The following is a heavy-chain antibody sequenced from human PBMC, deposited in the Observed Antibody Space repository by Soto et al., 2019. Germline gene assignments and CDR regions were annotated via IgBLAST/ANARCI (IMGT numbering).Heavy chain of an antibody. CDR3: ARTYSGSRDGDY. V-gene: IGHV1-69*01. D-gene: IGHD1-26*01. J-gene: IGHJ4*02. Sequence: QVQLVQSGAEVKKPGSSVKVSCTASGGTFSSYAISWVRQAPGQGLEWMGGIIPIIGTANYAQKCQGSVTMTADEATSTAYMERSSPRSEDTAGYYGARTYSGSRDGDYWGQGTLVTVSA. CDR1: GGTFSSYA. CDR2: IIPIIGTA.